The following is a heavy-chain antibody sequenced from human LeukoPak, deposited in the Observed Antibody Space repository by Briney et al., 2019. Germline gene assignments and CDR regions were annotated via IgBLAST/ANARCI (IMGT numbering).Heavy chain of an antibody. Sequence: PGGSLRLSCAASGFTVSGNYMSWVRQAPGKGLVWVSRINIDGSDITYADSVKGRFTISRDNAKNTLYLQMNSLRAEDTAVYFCARDLHWNQLGLWGQGTLVAVSS. CDR1: GFTVSGNY. D-gene: IGHD1-1*01. V-gene: IGHV3-74*01. CDR2: INIDGSDI. J-gene: IGHJ4*02. CDR3: ARDLHWNQLGL.